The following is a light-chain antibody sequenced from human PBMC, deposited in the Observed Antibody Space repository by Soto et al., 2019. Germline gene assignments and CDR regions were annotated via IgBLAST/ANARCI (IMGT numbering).Light chain of an antibody. CDR3: CSFALRSTLI. J-gene: IGLJ2*01. CDR1: SSDVGNYNL. V-gene: IGLV2-23*01. CDR2: EGG. Sequence: QPALTQPASVSGSPGQSITISCTGTSSDVGNYNLVSWYQQYPGKAPKLMIYEGGKRPSGVSNRFSGSKSGNTASLTISGLQAEDEADYYCCSFALRSTLIFGGGTKVTVL.